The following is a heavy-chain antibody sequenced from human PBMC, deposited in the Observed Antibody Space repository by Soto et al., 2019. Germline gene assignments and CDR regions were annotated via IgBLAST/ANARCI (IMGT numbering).Heavy chain of an antibody. D-gene: IGHD3-10*01. CDR2: INPNSGGT. J-gene: IGHJ6*02. CDR1: GYTFTGYY. Sequence: QVQLVQSGAEVKKPGASVKVSCKASGYTFTGYYMHWVRQAPGQGLEWMGWINPNSGGTNYAQKFQGRVTMTRDTSISTAYMELSRLRSDDTAVYYCAREYGSGSYYNPEHYYYGMDVWGQGTTVTVSS. V-gene: IGHV1-2*02. CDR3: AREYGSGSYYNPEHYYYGMDV.